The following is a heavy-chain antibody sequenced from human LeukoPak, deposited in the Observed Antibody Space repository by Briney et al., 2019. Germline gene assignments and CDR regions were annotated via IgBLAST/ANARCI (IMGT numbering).Heavy chain of an antibody. CDR1: GFTVSSNY. CDR2: IYSGGST. J-gene: IGHJ4*02. V-gene: IGHV3-66*02. CDR3: ARDQSGFLEWPF. D-gene: IGHD3-3*01. Sequence: GGSLRLSCAASGFTVSSNYMNWVRQAPGKGLEWVSVIYSGGSTYYADSVKGRFTISRDNSKNTLYLQMNSLRAEDTAVSYCARDQSGFLEWPFWGQGTLVTVSS.